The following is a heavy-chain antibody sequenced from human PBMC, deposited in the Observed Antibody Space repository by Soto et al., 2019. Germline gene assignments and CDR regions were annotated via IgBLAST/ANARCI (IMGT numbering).Heavy chain of an antibody. J-gene: IGHJ6*02. Sequence: ASVKVSCKASGYTFTSYYMHWVRQAPGQGLEWMGIINPSGGSTSYAQKFQGRVTMTRDTSTSTVHMELSSLRSEDTAVYYCARDLWGYCGTDCYPLDVWGQGTTVTVSS. CDR3: ARDLWGYCGTDCYPLDV. CDR1: GYTFTSYY. CDR2: INPSGGST. D-gene: IGHD2-21*02. V-gene: IGHV1-46*01.